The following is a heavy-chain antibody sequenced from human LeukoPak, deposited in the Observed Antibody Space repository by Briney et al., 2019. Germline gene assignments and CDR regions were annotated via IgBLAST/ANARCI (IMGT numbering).Heavy chain of an antibody. CDR2: ISYDGSNK. D-gene: IGHD5-24*01. J-gene: IGHJ4*02. Sequence: GRSLRLSCAASGFTFSSYAMHWVRQAPGKGLEWVAVISYDGSNKYYADSVKGRFTIFRDNSKNTLYLQMNSLRAEDTAVYYCASPTRDGYNFGYWGQGTLVTVSS. CDR1: GFTFSSYA. V-gene: IGHV3-30*04. CDR3: ASPTRDGYNFGY.